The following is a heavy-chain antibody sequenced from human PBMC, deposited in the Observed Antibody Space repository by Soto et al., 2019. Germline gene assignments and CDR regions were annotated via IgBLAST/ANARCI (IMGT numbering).Heavy chain of an antibody. CDR1: GYSFAGYW. D-gene: IGHD3-22*01. CDR3: ARQIYDSDTGPTFQYYFDS. Sequence: GESLKISCKGSGYSFAGYWITWVRQKPGKGLEWMGRIDPSDSQTYYSPSFRGHVTISVTKSITTVFLQWSSLRASDTAMYYCARQIYDSDTGPTFQYYFDSWGQGTPVTVSS. V-gene: IGHV5-10-1*01. J-gene: IGHJ4*02. CDR2: IDPSDSQT.